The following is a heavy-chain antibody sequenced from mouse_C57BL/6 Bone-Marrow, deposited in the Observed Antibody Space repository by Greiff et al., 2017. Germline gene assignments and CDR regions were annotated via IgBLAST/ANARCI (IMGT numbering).Heavy chain of an antibody. V-gene: IGHV1-76*01. Sequence: QVQLQQSGAELVRPGASVKLSCKASGYTFTDYSINWVKQRPGQGLEWIARIYPGSGNTYYNEKFKGKATLTAEKSSSTAYMQLSSLTSEDSAVYFCARGGYYDYAWFAYWGQGTLVTVSA. D-gene: IGHD2-4*01. CDR1: GYTFTDYS. J-gene: IGHJ3*01. CDR3: ARGGYYDYAWFAY. CDR2: IYPGSGNT.